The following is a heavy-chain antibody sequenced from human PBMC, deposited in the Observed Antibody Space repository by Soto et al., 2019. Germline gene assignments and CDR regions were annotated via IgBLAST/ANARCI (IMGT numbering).Heavy chain of an antibody. CDR1: GGSISSGGYY. V-gene: IGHV4-31*03. J-gene: IGHJ5*02. CDR3: ARGRYTYGYAIDL. Sequence: QVQLQESGPGLVKPSQTLSLTCSVSGGSISSGGYYWSWVRQHPGKGLEWIGYIYSSGSTYHNPSLESRVSISIDTSKNHFYLKLTSVTAADTAVYFCARGRYTYGYAIDLWGQGTLVSVSS. D-gene: IGHD5-18*01. CDR2: IYSSGST.